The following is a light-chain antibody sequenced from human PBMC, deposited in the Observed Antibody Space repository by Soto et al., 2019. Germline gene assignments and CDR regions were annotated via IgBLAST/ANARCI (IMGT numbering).Light chain of an antibody. CDR3: QQSYSRGT. V-gene: IGKV1-39*01. CDR2: AAS. CDR1: QSISSY. J-gene: IGKJ3*01. Sequence: DMQMNQSPTYLSASVGDRVTITFQASQSISSYLNWYQQTPGKAPKLLIYAASSLQSGVPSRFSGSGSGTDFTLTISSLQPDDFATYYCQQSYSRGTFGPGTKADI.